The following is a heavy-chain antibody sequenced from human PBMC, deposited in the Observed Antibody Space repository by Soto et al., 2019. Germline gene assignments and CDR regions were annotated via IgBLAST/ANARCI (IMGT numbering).Heavy chain of an antibody. J-gene: IGHJ4*02. V-gene: IGHV1-69*02. D-gene: IGHD3-10*01. CDR2: INPILSMS. Sequence: QVQLVQSGAEVKRPGSSVKVSCKASGDTFAFHSINWVRQAPGLGLEWMGRINPILSMSNYAQRFQGRVTITADKSTSTAYMVWSSLRSEDTAIYHCAPSYGSGSRAFDYWGQGALVTVSS. CDR3: APSYGSGSRAFDY. CDR1: GDTFAFHS.